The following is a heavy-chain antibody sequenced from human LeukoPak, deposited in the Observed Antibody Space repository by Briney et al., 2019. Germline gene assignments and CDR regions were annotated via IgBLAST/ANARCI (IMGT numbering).Heavy chain of an antibody. J-gene: IGHJ5*02. V-gene: IGHV3-30*02. CDR2: IRYDGSHK. D-gene: IGHD3-10*01. CDR1: GFTFSTYG. CDR3: AKDLLRDRWFGES. Sequence: GGSLRLSCAASGFTFSTYGMHWVRQAPGEGLEWVAFIRYDGSHKYYADSVKGRFTISRGDSKYTLYLQMNSLRVEDTAVYYCAKDLLRDRWFGESWGQGTLVTVSS.